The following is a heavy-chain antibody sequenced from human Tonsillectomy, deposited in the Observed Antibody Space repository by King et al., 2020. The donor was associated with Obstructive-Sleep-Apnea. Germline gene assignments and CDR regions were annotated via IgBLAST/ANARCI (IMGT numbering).Heavy chain of an antibody. J-gene: IGHJ4*02. V-gene: IGHV3-9*01. CDR1: GFTFDEYG. CDR2: INWNSGKI. D-gene: IGHD3-16*01. Sequence: VQLVQSGGGLVQPGRSLRLSCAASGFTFDEYGMHWVRQAPGKGLEWVSGINWNSGKIGYADSVKGRFTISRDNAKNSLFLQMNSLRAEDTAFYYCAKGSFVGDTFDYWGQGTLVTVSS. CDR3: AKGSFVGDTFDY.